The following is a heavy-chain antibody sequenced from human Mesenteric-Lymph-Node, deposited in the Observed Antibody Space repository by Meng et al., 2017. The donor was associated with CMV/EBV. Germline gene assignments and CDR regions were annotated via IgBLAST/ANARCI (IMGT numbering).Heavy chain of an antibody. CDR2: IWSDGSNK. D-gene: IGHD3-3*01. V-gene: IGHV3-30*02. Sequence: SGFTFDDYGMSWVRQAPGKGLEWVAFIWSDGSNKYYADSVKGRFTISKDNSKNTLYLQMNSLKPEDTALYYCAKNYDLAGGYSGWFDPWGQGTLVTVSS. J-gene: IGHJ5*02. CDR3: AKNYDLAGGYSGWFDP. CDR1: GFTFDDYG.